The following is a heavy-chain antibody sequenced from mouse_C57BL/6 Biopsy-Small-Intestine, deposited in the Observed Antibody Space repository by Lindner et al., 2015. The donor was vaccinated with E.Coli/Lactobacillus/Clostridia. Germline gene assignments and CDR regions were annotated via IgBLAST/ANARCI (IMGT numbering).Heavy chain of an antibody. J-gene: IGHJ1*01. V-gene: IGHV1-81*01. CDR3: ARNSSDWHQGHGFDI. Sequence: SVKVSCKASGYTFTSYGISWVRQAPGQGLEWMGWISGYNDNTNSAQKFQGRVTMTTETSTNTAFLELRSLRSDDTAVYFCARNSSDWHQGHGFDIWGQGTTVTISS. CDR2: ISGYNDNT. D-gene: IGHD2-13*01. CDR1: GYTFTSYG.